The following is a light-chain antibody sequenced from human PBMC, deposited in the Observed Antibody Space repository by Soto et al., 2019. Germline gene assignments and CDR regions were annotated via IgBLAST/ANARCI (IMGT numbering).Light chain of an antibody. Sequence: DLQMTQSPSSVSASVGDRVTITCRASQGISNWLAWYQQKPGKAPKLLIYAASSLQSGVPSRFSGSGSGTDFTLTISSLQPEDFAIYYCQQANSVPPITFGQGTRLEIK. J-gene: IGKJ5*01. CDR3: QQANSVPPIT. CDR1: QGISNW. V-gene: IGKV1-12*01. CDR2: AAS.